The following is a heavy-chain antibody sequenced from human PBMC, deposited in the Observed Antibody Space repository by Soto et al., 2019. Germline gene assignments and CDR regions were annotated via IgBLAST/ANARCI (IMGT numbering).Heavy chain of an antibody. V-gene: IGHV4-39*01. CDR3: ASVKLELQPY. CDR1: GGSISSSSYY. D-gene: IGHD1-7*01. CDR2: IYYSGST. Sequence: KPSETLSLTCTVSGGSISSSSYYWGWIRQPPGKGLEWIGSIYYSGSTYYNPSLKSRVTISVDTSKNQFSLKLSSATAADTAVYYCASVKLELQPYWGQGTLVTVSS. J-gene: IGHJ4*02.